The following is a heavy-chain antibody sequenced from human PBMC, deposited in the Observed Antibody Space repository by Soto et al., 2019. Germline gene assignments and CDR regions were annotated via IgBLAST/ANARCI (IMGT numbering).Heavy chain of an antibody. Sequence: QITLKESGPTLVKPTQTLTLTCTFSGFSLSISGVGVGWIRQSPGKALEWLALIYWDDDKRYSPSLKSRLTTXEXXSKTQVVLTMTNMDPVDTATYYCAHIQDYAYAFDIWGQGTMVTVSS. V-gene: IGHV2-5*02. CDR2: IYWDDDK. J-gene: IGHJ3*02. D-gene: IGHD4-17*01. CDR3: AHIQDYAYAFDI. CDR1: GFSLSISGVG.